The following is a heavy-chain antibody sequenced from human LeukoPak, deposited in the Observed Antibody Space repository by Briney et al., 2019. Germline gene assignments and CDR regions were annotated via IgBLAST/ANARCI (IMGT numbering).Heavy chain of an antibody. J-gene: IGHJ6*03. CDR1: GYTFTDYY. CDR2: ISANNGDT. CDR3: ARLTPEWFGEFISSSAYYYMDV. V-gene: IGHV1-18*04. Sequence: GASVKVSCKASGYTFTDYYMHWVRQAPGQGLEWMGWISANNGDTNYAQKLQGRVTMTTDTSTSTAYMELRSLRSDDTAVYYCARLTPEWFGEFISSSAYYYMDVWGKGTTVTISS. D-gene: IGHD3-10*01.